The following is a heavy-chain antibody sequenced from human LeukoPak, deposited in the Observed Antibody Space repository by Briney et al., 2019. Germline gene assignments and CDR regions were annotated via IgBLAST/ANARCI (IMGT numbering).Heavy chain of an antibody. D-gene: IGHD2-21*02. Sequence: KPSETLSLTCTVSGGSISGYYWSWIRQPPGKGLEWIGYIYYSGSTNYNPSLKSRVTISVDTSKNQFSLKLSSVTAADTAVYYCARGAVVTAIAYNWFDPWGQGTLVTVSS. CDR3: ARGAVVTAIAYNWFDP. V-gene: IGHV4-59*12. CDR2: IYYSGST. CDR1: GGSISGYY. J-gene: IGHJ5*02.